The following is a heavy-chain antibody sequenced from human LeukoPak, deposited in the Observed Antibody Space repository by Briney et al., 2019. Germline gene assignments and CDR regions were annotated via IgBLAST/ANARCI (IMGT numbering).Heavy chain of an antibody. J-gene: IGHJ4*02. CDR3: ARRSNWDHHFDY. CDR2: INWRSDEI. CDR1: GFTFYNYA. D-gene: IGHD4-11*01. V-gene: IGHV3-9*03. Sequence: HPGGSLRLSCSASGFTFYNYAMHWVRQAPMKGLEGVASINWRSDEIDYADSVKGRFTISRDNAKNSLYLQMNSLETEDMGLYYCARRSNWDHHFDYWGQGTLVTVSS.